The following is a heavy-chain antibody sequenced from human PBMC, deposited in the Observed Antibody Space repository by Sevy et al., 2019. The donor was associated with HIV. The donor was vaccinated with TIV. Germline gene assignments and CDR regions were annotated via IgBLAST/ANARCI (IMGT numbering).Heavy chain of an antibody. J-gene: IGHJ4*02. CDR3: ARGKSAYGYGLDY. CDR2: MYSDGST. D-gene: IGHD5-18*01. V-gene: IGHV3-66*01. CDR1: GFPVSSNY. Sequence: GGSLRLSCAASGFPVSSNYMSWVRQAPGKGLEWVSVMYSDGSTYHADSVKGRFTISRDNSKNTMYLQMNSLRVEDTAVYYCARGKSAYGYGLDYWGQGTLVTVSS.